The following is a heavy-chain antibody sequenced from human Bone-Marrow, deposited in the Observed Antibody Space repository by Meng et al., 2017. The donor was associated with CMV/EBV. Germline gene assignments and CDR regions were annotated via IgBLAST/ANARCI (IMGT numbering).Heavy chain of an antibody. CDR2: IKTDGSEK. J-gene: IGHJ4*02. D-gene: IGHD3-3*01. V-gene: IGHV3-7*01. Sequence: GGSLRLSCAASGFTFSNYWISWVRQAPGRGLEWLANIKTDGSEKYSVASVRGRFTISRDNAKNSLSLQMTSLRVDDTAVYFCARWIDYDLWSGNSYYFDYWGPGTLVTVSS. CDR3: ARWIDYDLWSGNSYYFDY. CDR1: GFTFSNYW.